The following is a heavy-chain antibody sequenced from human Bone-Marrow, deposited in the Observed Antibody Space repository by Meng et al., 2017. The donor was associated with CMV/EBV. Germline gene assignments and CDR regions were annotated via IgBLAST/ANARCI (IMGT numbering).Heavy chain of an antibody. D-gene: IGHD1-1*01. CDR1: GLTLSNAW. Sequence: GGSRRPSCAASGLTLSNAWMNWVRQAPGKGLEWVGRVKSKSDGGTRDYAAPVKGRFTISRDDSKNTLYLQMNSLKTEDTAVYYCSTGTGRSDFDYWGQGTLVTVSS. J-gene: IGHJ4*02. CDR2: VKSKSDGGTR. V-gene: IGHV3-15*01. CDR3: STGTGRSDFDY.